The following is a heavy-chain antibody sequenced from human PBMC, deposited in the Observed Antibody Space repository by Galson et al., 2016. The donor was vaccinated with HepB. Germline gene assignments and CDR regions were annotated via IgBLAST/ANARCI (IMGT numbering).Heavy chain of an antibody. CDR3: ARYPSRYSSSWFLVPGRNYFDS. V-gene: IGHV4-34*01. Sequence: LRLSCAASGFTFSSYSMNWVRQAPGMGLEWIGEINHSGITNYNPSLKSRVTISVDTSKNQFSLKLSSVTAADTALYYCARYPSRYSSSWFLVPGRNYFDSWGQGTLVTVSS. CDR2: INHSGIT. J-gene: IGHJ4*02. CDR1: GFTFSSYS. D-gene: IGHD6-13*01.